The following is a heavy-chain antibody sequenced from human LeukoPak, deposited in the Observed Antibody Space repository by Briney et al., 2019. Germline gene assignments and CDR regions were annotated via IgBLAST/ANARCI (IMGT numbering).Heavy chain of an antibody. CDR2: ISGSGGST. CDR3: ANAYCSSTSCNEKYYYYYMDV. Sequence: PGGTLRLSCAASGFTFSSYGMSWVRQAPGKGLEWVSAISGSGGSTYYADSVKGRFTISRDNSKNTLYLQMNSLRAEDTAVYYCANAYCSSTSCNEKYYYYYMDVWGKGTTVTISS. J-gene: IGHJ6*03. CDR1: GFTFSSYG. D-gene: IGHD2-2*01. V-gene: IGHV3-23*01.